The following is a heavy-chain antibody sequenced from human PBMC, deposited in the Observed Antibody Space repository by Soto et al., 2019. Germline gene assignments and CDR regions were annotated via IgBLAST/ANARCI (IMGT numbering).Heavy chain of an antibody. CDR3: ARDSSGWYRGAYFDY. J-gene: IGHJ4*02. D-gene: IGHD6-19*01. V-gene: IGHV3-33*01. Sequence: GGSLRLSCAASGFTFSSYGMHWVRQAPGKGLEWVAVIWYDGSNKYYADSVKGRFTISRDNSKNTLYLQMNSLRAEDTAVYYCARDSSGWYRGAYFDYWGQGTLVTVSS. CDR1: GFTFSSYG. CDR2: IWYDGSNK.